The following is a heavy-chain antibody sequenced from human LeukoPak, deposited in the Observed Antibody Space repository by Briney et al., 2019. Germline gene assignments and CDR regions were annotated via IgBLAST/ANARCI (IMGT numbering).Heavy chain of an antibody. CDR1: GFSFSGHW. J-gene: IGHJ4*02. CDR2: ISPTGSTT. CDR3: ARGPNSNWSGLDF. Sequence: GGSLRLSCTASGFSFSGHWMHWARQLPGKGLVWVSRISPTGSTTSYADSVTGRFTVSRDNAKNTLYLQVNNLRAEDTAVYYCARGPNSNWSGLDFWGQGTLLTVSS. D-gene: IGHD6-6*01. V-gene: IGHV3-74*01.